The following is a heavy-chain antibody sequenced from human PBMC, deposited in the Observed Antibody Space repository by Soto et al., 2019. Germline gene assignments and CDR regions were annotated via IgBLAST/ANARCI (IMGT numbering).Heavy chain of an antibody. J-gene: IGHJ4*02. Sequence: QLQLQESGSGLVKPSQTLSLTCAVSGGSISSGGYSWSWIRQPPGKGLEWIGYMYHSGSTYYNPSLKSRVTISVDRSKNQFSLKLSSVTAADTAVYYCARGNYYDTSGYDVFFDYWGQGTLVTVSS. V-gene: IGHV4-30-2*01. CDR2: MYHSGST. CDR1: GGSISSGGYS. D-gene: IGHD3-22*01. CDR3: ARGNYYDTSGYDVFFDY.